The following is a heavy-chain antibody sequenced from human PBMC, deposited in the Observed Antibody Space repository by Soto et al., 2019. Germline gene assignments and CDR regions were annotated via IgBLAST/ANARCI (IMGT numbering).Heavy chain of an antibody. J-gene: IGHJ4*02. V-gene: IGHV3-30*18. Sequence: GGALRLSCAASGFTFSSYCMHWVRQAPGKGLEWVAVISYDGSNKYYADSVKGRFTISRDNSKNTLYLQMNSLRAEDTAVYYCAKWSSSGYGYFDYWGQGTLVTVSS. CDR2: ISYDGSNK. D-gene: IGHD3-22*01. CDR3: AKWSSSGYGYFDY. CDR1: GFTFSSYC.